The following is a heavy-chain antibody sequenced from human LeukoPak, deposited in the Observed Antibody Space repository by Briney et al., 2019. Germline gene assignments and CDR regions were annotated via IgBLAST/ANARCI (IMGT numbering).Heavy chain of an antibody. CDR1: GYSISSGYY. CDR2: MYYSGST. D-gene: IGHD3-16*02. V-gene: IGHV4-61*01. Sequence: SETLSLTCTVPGYSISSGYYWGWIRQPPGKGLEWIGYMYYSGSTNYNPSLKSRVTISIDTPKNQFSLKLTSVTAADTAVYYRARDPVSGYLDYWGQGTLVTVSS. J-gene: IGHJ4*02. CDR3: ARDPVSGYLDY.